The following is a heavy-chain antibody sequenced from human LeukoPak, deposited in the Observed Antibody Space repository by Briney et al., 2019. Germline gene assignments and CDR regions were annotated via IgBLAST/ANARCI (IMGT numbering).Heavy chain of an antibody. V-gene: IGHV1-18*01. D-gene: IGHD3-22*01. CDR2: ISAYNGNT. CDR3: ARGPAQPMIVVLYAFDI. Sequence: ASVKVSCKASGYTFTSYGISWVRQAPGQGLEWMGWISAYNGNTNYAQKLQGRVTMTTDTSTSTAYMELRSLRSDDTAVYYCARGPAQPMIVVLYAFDIWGQGTMVTVSS. CDR1: GYTFTSYG. J-gene: IGHJ3*02.